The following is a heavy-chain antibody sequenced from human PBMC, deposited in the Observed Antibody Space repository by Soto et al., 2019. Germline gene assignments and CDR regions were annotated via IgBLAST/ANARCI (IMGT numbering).Heavy chain of an antibody. CDR3: ARDQSWRDLVWWFDP. CDR2: IYPGGVNV. J-gene: IGHJ5*02. Sequence: QVQLVQSGAEVKKPGASVKVSCKAIGYSFTSHYMHWVRQAPGQGLEWMGTIYPGGVNVAYAQKFEGRVTMTQDTSTSTVYMELNSLTSEDTAVYYCARDQSWRDLVWWFDPWGQGTLVTVSS. CDR1: GYSFTSHY. D-gene: IGHD3-16*01. V-gene: IGHV1-46*03.